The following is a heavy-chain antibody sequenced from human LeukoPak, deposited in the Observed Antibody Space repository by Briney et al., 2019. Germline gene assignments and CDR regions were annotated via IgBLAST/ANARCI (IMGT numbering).Heavy chain of an antibody. V-gene: IGHV4-34*01. CDR1: GGSIRSYY. CDR3: ARGWLQFSFDY. CDR2: INHSGST. D-gene: IGHD5-24*01. Sequence: SETLSLTCTVSGGSIRSYYWNWIRQPPGKGLEWIGEINHSGSTKYNPSLKSRVTISVDTSRNQFSLKVSSVTAADTAVYYCARGWLQFSFDYWGQGTLVTVSS. J-gene: IGHJ4*02.